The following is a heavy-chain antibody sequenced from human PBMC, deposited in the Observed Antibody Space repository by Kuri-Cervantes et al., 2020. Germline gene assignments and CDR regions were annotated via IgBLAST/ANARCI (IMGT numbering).Heavy chain of an antibody. Sequence: GESLKISCVASGFAFSNYGMHWVRQAPGKGLEWVTFIQYDGSSKFYADSVKGRFTLSRDNSKNALYLQMNSLRAEDTAVYYCAKDLLYDSSGYWGQGTLVTVSS. CDR3: AKDLLYDSSGY. V-gene: IGHV3-30*02. CDR2: IQYDGSSK. D-gene: IGHD3-22*01. CDR1: GFAFSNYG. J-gene: IGHJ4*02.